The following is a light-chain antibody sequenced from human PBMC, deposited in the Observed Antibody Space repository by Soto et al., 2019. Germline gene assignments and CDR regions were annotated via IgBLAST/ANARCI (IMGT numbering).Light chain of an antibody. J-gene: IGKJ4*01. CDR1: ESISSW. V-gene: IGKV1-5*03. CDR3: QQYNSYSST. CDR2: KAS. Sequence: DIQMTQSPSTLSASVGDRVTITCRASESISSWLAWYQQKPGKAPKLLIYKASNLESGVPSRFSGSGSGTEFTLTISSLQPDDFATYYCQQYNSYSSTFGGGTKVDIK.